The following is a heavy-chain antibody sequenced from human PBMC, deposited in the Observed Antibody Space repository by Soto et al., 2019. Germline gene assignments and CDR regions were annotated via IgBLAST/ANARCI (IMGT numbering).Heavy chain of an antibody. Sequence: LRLSCVTSAFSLTSCSMSWVRQTPGKGLEWVSALSRSGGATYYADSVKGRFTISRDTSTNTLYLQMSNLRAEDTAIYYCAKGEMATIRNSFDPWGQGTLVTVSS. CDR1: AFSLTSCS. J-gene: IGHJ5*02. CDR2: LSRSGGAT. CDR3: AKGEMATIRNSFDP. D-gene: IGHD5-12*01. V-gene: IGHV3-23*01.